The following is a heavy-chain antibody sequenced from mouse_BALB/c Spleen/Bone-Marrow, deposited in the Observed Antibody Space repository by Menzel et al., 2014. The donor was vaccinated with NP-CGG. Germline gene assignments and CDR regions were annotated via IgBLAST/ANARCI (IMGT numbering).Heavy chain of an antibody. CDR2: IDPANGNT. CDR3: AGYDYYQAWFAY. Sequence: LVESGAELVKPGASVKLSCTASGFNIKDTYMHWVKQRPEQGLEWIGRIDPANGNTKYDPKFQGEATITADTSSNTAYLQLSSLTSEDTAVYYCAGYDYYQAWFAYWGQGTLVTVSA. J-gene: IGHJ3*01. CDR1: GFNIKDTY. D-gene: IGHD2-4*01. V-gene: IGHV14-3*02.